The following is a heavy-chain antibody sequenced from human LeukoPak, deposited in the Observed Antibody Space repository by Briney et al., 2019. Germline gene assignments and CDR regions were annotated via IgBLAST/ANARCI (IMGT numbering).Heavy chain of an antibody. J-gene: IGHJ4*02. D-gene: IGHD3-22*01. V-gene: IGHV4-34*01. CDR2: INHSGST. CDR3: ASWSYDSSGYQDY. CDR1: GGSFSGYY. Sequence: KPSETLSLTCAVYGGSFSGYYWSWIRQPPGKGLEWIGEINHSGSTNYNPSLKSRVTISVDTSKNQFSLKLSSVTAADTAVYYCASWSYDSSGYQDYWGQGTLVTVSS.